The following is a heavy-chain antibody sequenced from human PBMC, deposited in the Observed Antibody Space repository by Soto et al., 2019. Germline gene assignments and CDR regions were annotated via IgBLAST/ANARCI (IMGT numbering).Heavy chain of an antibody. D-gene: IGHD3-10*01. V-gene: IGHV3-23*01. J-gene: IGHJ4*02. CDR1: GFTFGHSA. CDR2: ISGTGGAA. Sequence: WGSLRLSCAASGFTFGHSAMSWVRQAPGKGLEWVAAISGTGGAAYYADSVKGRFTISRDNSRNTLLLQMNSLRVDDTAIYHCAKPEEVVRGFDFWGLGTLVTVSS. CDR3: AKPEEVVRGFDF.